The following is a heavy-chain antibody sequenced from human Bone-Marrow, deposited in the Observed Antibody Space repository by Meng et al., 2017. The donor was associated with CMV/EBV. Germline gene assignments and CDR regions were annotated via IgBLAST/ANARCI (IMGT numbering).Heavy chain of an antibody. CDR2: IIPILGIA. D-gene: IGHD1-7*01. CDR1: GGTFSSYA. J-gene: IGHJ5*02. Sequence: SVKVSCKASGGTFSSYAISWVRQAPGQGLEWMGRIIPILGIANYAQKFQGRVTITADKSTSTAYMELSSLRSEDTAVYYCASITGTTSNWFDPWGQGTQVTVYS. CDR3: ASITGTTSNWFDP. V-gene: IGHV1-69*04.